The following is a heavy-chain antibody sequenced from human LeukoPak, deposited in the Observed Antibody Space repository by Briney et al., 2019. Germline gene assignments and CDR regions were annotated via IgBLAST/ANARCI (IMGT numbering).Heavy chain of an antibody. CDR2: INHSGST. CDR3: ARWEVRLNAFEM. J-gene: IGHJ3*02. D-gene: IGHD3-10*01. V-gene: IGHV4-34*01. Sequence: PSETLSLTCAVYGGSFSGYYWSWIRQPPGKGLEWIGEINHSGSTNYNPSLKSRVTISVDTSKNQFSLHLSSVTAADTAVYYCARWEVRLNAFEMWGQGTMVTVSS. CDR1: GGSFSGYY.